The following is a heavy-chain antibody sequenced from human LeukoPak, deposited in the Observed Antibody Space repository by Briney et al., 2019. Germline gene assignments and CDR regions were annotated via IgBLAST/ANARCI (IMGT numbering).Heavy chain of an antibody. V-gene: IGHV4-31*03. D-gene: IGHD6-13*01. CDR2: IYYSGST. CDR3: ARELRGGIAAAPGWFDS. Sequence: SQTLSLTCTVSGGSISSGGYYWSWIRQHPGKGLEWIGYIYYSGSTYYNPSLKSRVTISVDTSKNQFSLKLSSVTAADTAVYYCARELRGGIAAAPGWFDSWGQGTLVTVSS. J-gene: IGHJ5*01. CDR1: GGSISSGGYY.